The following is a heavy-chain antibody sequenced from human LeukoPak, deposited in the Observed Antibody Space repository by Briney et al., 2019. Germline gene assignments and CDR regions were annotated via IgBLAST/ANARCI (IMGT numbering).Heavy chain of an antibody. Sequence: SETLSLTCTVSGGSISSYYWSWIQQPAGKGLGWIGRIYTSGSTNYNPSLKSRVTISVDKSKNQFSLKLSSVTAADTAVYYCAREAYYDSSGYYQRVFDYWGQGTLVTVSS. D-gene: IGHD3-22*01. J-gene: IGHJ4*02. V-gene: IGHV4-4*07. CDR1: GGSISSYY. CDR3: AREAYYDSSGYYQRVFDY. CDR2: IYTSGST.